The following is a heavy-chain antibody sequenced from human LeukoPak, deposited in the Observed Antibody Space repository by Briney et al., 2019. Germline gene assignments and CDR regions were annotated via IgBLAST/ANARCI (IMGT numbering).Heavy chain of an antibody. Sequence: GGSLRLSCAASGFTFNDYYMSWIRQAPGKGLEWISYIGSSGGSINYADSVKGRFTISRDNAKNSLSLQMNSLRAEDTAVYYCVRGRTSGSSWPFDYWGQGTLVTVSS. J-gene: IGHJ4*02. CDR1: GFTFNDYY. CDR2: IGSSGGSI. V-gene: IGHV3-11*04. D-gene: IGHD6-13*01. CDR3: VRGRTSGSSWPFDY.